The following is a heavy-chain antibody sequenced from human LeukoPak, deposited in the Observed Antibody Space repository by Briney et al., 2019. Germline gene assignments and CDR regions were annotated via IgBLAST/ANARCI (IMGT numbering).Heavy chain of an antibody. CDR2: IKQDGSEK. Sequence: PGGSLRLSCAASGFTFSSYWMRWVRQAPGKGLEWVANIKQDGSEKYYVDSVKGRFTISRDNAKNSLYLQMNSLGAEDTAVYYCARFREYVGFDYWGHGTLVTVSS. V-gene: IGHV3-7*01. CDR1: GFTFSSYW. CDR3: ARFREYVGFDY. D-gene: IGHD3-16*01. J-gene: IGHJ4*01.